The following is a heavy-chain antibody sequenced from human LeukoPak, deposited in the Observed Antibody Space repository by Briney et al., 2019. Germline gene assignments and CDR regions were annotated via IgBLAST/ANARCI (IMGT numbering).Heavy chain of an antibody. CDR2: VNHSGRT. J-gene: IGHJ4*02. D-gene: IGHD3-22*01. CDR3: ARGPNYYDSSGYYYVY. V-gene: IGHV4-34*01. Sequence: SETLSLTCAVYGGSFSGYYWSWIRQPPGKGLEWIGEVNHSGRTNYNPSLKSRVSMSVDTSKNQFSLKLTSVTAADTAVYYCARGPNYYDSSGYYYVYWGQGTLVTVSS. CDR1: GGSFSGYY.